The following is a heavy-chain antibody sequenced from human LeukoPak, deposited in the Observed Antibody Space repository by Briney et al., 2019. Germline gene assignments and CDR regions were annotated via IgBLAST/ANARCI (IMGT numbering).Heavy chain of an antibody. V-gene: IGHV3-21*01. Sequence: GGSLRLSCAASGFTFSSYSMNWVRQAPGKGLAWVSSISSTSSYIYYADSVKGRFTISTDNAKNSLYLQMSSLRAEDTAVYYCARGSGGQQLIRGYYYMDVWGKGTTVTVSS. CDR3: ARGSGGQQLIRGYYYMDV. J-gene: IGHJ6*03. CDR1: GFTFSSYS. CDR2: ISSTSSYI. D-gene: IGHD6-6*01.